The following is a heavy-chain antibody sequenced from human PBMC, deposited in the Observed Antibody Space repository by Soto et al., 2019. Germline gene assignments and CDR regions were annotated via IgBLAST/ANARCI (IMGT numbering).Heavy chain of an antibody. CDR1: GFTVSDSC. J-gene: IGHJ6*02. V-gene: IGHV3-7*01. CDR2: IKQDVSEK. D-gene: IGHD3-16*01. Sequence: XVSLRLTCAASGFTVSDSCMDWVRQAPGKGPEWVANIKQDVSEKNYVDSVKGRFIISRDNAKNSLYLQMNSLRAEDTAVYYCASLGRHGWGQGTTVTVSS. CDR3: ASLGRHG.